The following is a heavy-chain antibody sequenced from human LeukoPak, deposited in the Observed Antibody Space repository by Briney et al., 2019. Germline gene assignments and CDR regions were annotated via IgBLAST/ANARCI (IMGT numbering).Heavy chain of an antibody. V-gene: IGHV4-59*01. J-gene: IGHJ3*02. CDR3: ARAYYDSRGDAFDI. D-gene: IGHD3-22*01. CDR1: GGSISSYY. Sequence: SETLSLTCTVSGGSISSYYWSWIRQPPGKGLEWIGYIYYSGSTKYNPSLKSRVTISVDTSKNQFSLKLTSVTAADTALYYCARAYYDSRGDAFDIWGQGTMVTVSS. CDR2: IYYSGST.